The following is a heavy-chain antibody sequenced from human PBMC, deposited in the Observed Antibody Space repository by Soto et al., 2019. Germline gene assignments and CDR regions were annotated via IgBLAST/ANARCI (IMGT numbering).Heavy chain of an antibody. Sequence: SVKVSCKASGGTFSSYAMSWVGQAPVRGLPWMPGLIPIVGTENYASKFQPRAKISADESTSIAYMEMSSMRSEEKAVYYFARQDSAMATIYYCYRMDVWAQGTSVTVSS. CDR2: LIPIVGTE. CDR3: ARQDSAMATIYYCYRMDV. D-gene: IGHD5-18*01. V-gene: IGHV1-69*13. CDR1: GGTFSSYA. J-gene: IGHJ6*02.